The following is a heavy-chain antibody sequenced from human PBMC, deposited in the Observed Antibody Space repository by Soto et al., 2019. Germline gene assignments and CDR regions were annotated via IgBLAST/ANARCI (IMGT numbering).Heavy chain of an antibody. CDR1: GFAFSDYY. J-gene: IGHJ4*02. D-gene: IGHD2-21*02. CDR2: ISPSSSHT. V-gene: IGHV3-11*06. CDR3: ARGVTDPPFDY. Sequence: PGGSLRLSCAASGFAFSDYYMTWIRQAPGGGLEWVSYISPSSSHTNYADSMKGRFTISRDNAKNSLYLHMNSLRAEDTAVYYCARGVTDPPFDYWGQGALVTVSS.